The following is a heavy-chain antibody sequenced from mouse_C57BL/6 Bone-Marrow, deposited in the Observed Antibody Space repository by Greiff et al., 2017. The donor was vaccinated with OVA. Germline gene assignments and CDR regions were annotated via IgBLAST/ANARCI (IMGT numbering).Heavy chain of an antibody. J-gene: IGHJ1*03. CDR2: IDPEDGET. CDR3: AFPVSTAPLWYFDV. V-gene: IGHV14-2*01. D-gene: IGHD1-2*01. Sequence: EVLLVESGAELVKPGASVKLSCTASGFNIKDYYMHWVKQRTEQGLEWIGRIDPEDGETKYAPKFQGKATITADTSSNTAYLQLSSLTSEDTAVYYGAFPVSTAPLWYFDVWGTGTTVTVSS. CDR1: GFNIKDYY.